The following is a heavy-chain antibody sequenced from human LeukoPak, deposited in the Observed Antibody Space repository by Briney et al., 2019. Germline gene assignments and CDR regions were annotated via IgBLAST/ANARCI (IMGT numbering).Heavy chain of an antibody. J-gene: IGHJ4*02. CDR1: GFTFSSYS. CDR2: ITSSSTYI. Sequence: GGSLRLSCAASGFTFSSYSINWVRQAPGKGLEWVSSITSSSTYIYYVDSVKGRFTISRDNSKNTLDLQMNSLRAEDTAVYYCAKASHGANWNYDYWGQGTLVTVSS. V-gene: IGHV3-21*04. CDR3: AKASHGANWNYDY. D-gene: IGHD1-1*01.